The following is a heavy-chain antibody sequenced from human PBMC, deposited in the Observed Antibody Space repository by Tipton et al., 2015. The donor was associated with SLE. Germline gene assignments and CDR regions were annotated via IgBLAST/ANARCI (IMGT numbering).Heavy chain of an antibody. CDR1: GFTFSSYA. J-gene: IGHJ4*02. V-gene: IGHV3-30-3*01. Sequence: SLRFSCAASGFTFSSYAMHWVRQAPGKGLEWVAVISYDGSNKYYADSVKGRFTISRDNAKNSLYLQMNSLRAEDTAVYYCARDQVAGTHYWGQGTLVTVSS. CDR2: ISYDGSNK. CDR3: ARDQVAGTHY. D-gene: IGHD6-19*01.